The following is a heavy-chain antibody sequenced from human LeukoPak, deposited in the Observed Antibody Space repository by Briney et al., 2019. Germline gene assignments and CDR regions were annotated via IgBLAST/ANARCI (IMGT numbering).Heavy chain of an antibody. J-gene: IGHJ4*01. CDR1: GYTFTSYY. Sequence: ASVKVSCKASGYTFTSYYMHWVRQAPGQGLEWMGIINPSGGSTSYAQKFQGRVTMTRDTSTSTVYMELSSLRSEDTAVYYCARDHYHKIHSVMVTAPDYWGHGTLVTVSS. CDR3: ARDHYHKIHSVMVTAPDY. V-gene: IGHV1-46*01. CDR2: INPSGGST. D-gene: IGHD2-21*02.